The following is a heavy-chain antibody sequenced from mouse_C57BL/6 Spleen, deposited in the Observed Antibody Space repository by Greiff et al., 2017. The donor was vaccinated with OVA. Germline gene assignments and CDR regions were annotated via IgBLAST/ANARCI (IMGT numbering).Heavy chain of an antibody. CDR2: IYPSDSET. CDR1: GYTFTSYW. CDR3: ARGDYDEEWFAY. V-gene: IGHV1-61*01. J-gene: IGHJ3*01. D-gene: IGHD2-4*01. Sequence: QVHVKQPGAELVRPGSSVKLSCKASGYTFTSYWMDWVKQRPGQGLEWIGNIYPSDSETHYNQKFKDKATLTVDKSSSTAYMQLSSLTSEDSAVYYCARGDYDEEWFAYWGQGTLVTVSA.